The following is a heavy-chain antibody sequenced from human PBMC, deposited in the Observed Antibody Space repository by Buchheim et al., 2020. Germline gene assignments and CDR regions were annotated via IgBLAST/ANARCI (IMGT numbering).Heavy chain of an antibody. J-gene: IGHJ4*02. Sequence: EVQLVESGGGLVQPGGSLRLSCGASGFTFTTYCMSWVRQAPGKGLEWVANINHSSSTKYYVDSVKGRFTISRDNAKNSLYLQMNSLRDGDTAVYYCARRRGEATHYTFDYWGQGTL. D-gene: IGHD5-24*01. CDR2: INHSSSTK. V-gene: IGHV3-48*02. CDR1: GFTFTTYC. CDR3: ARRRGEATHYTFDY.